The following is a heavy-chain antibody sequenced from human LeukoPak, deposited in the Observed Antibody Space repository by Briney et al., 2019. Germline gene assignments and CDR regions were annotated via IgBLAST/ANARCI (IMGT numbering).Heavy chain of an antibody. J-gene: IGHJ3*02. Sequence: PGGSLRLSCAASGFAFNTYAMSWVRQAPGKGLEWVSAISGRGDSTNYADSVKGRFTISRDNAKNSLYLQMNSLRAEDTAVYYCARDLKDTAMVTGAFDIWGQGTMVTVSS. CDR1: GFAFNTYA. V-gene: IGHV3-23*01. D-gene: IGHD5-18*01. CDR2: ISGRGDST. CDR3: ARDLKDTAMVTGAFDI.